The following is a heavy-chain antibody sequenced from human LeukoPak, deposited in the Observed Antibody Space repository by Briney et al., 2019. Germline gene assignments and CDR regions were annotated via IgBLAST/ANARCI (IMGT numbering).Heavy chain of an antibody. CDR2: IYYSGST. CDR1: GGSISSRSYY. J-gene: IGHJ5*02. CDR3: ARPAYYDSSGYYLSTSWFDP. D-gene: IGHD3-22*01. Sequence: SETLSLTCTVSGGSISSRSYYWGWIRQPPGKGLEWIGGIYYSGSTYYNPSLKSRVTISVDTSKNQFSLKLSSAPAADTAVYYCARPAYYDSSGYYLSTSWFDPWGQRTLVTVSS. V-gene: IGHV4-39*01.